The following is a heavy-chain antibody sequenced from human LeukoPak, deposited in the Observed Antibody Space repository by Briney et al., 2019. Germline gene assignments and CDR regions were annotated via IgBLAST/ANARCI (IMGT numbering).Heavy chain of an antibody. CDR2: IRSEGSDK. V-gene: IGHV3-30*02. D-gene: IGHD2-15*01. J-gene: IGHJ4*02. CDR3: TKDGGGGHCYFDY. CDR1: GFTFSSYN. Sequence: PGGPLRLSCAASGFTFSSYNMHWVRQAPGKGLEGVAFIRSEGSDKDYADSVKGRFTISRDNSKNTMYLQMNSLRAEDTAVYYCTKDGGGGHCYFDYWGQGTLVTVSS.